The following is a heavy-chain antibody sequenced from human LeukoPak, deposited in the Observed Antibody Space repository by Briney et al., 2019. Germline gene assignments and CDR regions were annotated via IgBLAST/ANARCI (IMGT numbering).Heavy chain of an antibody. CDR2: IIPIFGTA. Sequence: SVKVSCKASGGTFSSYGISWVRQAPGQGLEWMGGIIPIFGTANYAQKFQGRVTITADESTSTAYMELSSLRSEDTAVYYCARSRYSSSWYNYFDYWGQGTLVTVSS. CDR3: ARSRYSSSWYNYFDY. J-gene: IGHJ4*02. V-gene: IGHV1-69*13. D-gene: IGHD6-13*01. CDR1: GGTFSSYG.